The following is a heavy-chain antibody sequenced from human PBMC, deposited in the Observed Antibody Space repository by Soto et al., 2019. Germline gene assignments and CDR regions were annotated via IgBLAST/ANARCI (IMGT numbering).Heavy chain of an antibody. CDR3: ARVRDWFDP. CDR2: IEHSAYT. D-gene: IGHD3-3*01. J-gene: IGHJ5*02. V-gene: IGHV4-34*01. Sequence: PSQTLSLTCAVYGASFSGNYSNWIRQPPGKGLEWIGEIEHSAYTNYTPSGKSRVTVSVDTSKNQFSLRLTSVSAADTAVYYCARVRDWFDPWGQGTLVTVSS. CDR1: GASFSGNY.